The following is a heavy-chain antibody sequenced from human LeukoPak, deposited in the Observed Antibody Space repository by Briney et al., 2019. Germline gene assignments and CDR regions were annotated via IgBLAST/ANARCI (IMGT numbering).Heavy chain of an antibody. J-gene: IGHJ4*02. CDR1: GGSISSSSYY. V-gene: IGHV4-39*07. Sequence: SETLSLTCTVVSGGSISSSSYYWGWIRQPPGKGLEWIGSFYYSGSTYYNPSLKSRVTISADTSKNQFSLKLSSVTAADTAVYYCARGPSGSYPYFDYWGQGTLVTVSS. D-gene: IGHD1-26*01. CDR2: FYYSGST. CDR3: ARGPSGSYPYFDY.